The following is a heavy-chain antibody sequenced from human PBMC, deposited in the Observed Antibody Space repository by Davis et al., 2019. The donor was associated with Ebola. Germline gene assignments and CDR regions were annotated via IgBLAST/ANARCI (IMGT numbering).Heavy chain of an antibody. CDR2: IYPGDSET. CDR1: GYGFTSQW. V-gene: IGHV5-51*01. CDR3: ARRLLTTSGVAENWFDA. J-gene: IGHJ5*02. D-gene: IGHD3-3*01. Sequence: GESLKISCKGSGYGFTSQWIAWVRQMPGKSLQWMGIIYPGDSETRYSPSFQGQVTISADTSISTVYLQWSSLKAADTGMYYCARRLLTTSGVAENWFDAWGQGTLVTVSS.